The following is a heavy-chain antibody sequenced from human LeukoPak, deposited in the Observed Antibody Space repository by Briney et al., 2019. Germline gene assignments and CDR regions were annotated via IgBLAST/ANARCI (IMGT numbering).Heavy chain of an antibody. CDR3: ARGGYYDFWSGYYNWFDP. Sequence: PGRSLRLSCAASGFTFSSYAMHWVRQAPGKGLEWVAVISYDGSNKYYADSVKGRFTISRDNSKNTLYLQMNSLRAEDTAVYYCARGGYYDFWSGYYNWFDPWGQGTLVTVSS. D-gene: IGHD3-3*01. J-gene: IGHJ5*02. V-gene: IGHV3-30-3*01. CDR1: GFTFSSYA. CDR2: ISYDGSNK.